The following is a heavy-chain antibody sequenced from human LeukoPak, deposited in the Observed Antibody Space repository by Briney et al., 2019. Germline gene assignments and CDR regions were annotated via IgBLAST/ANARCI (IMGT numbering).Heavy chain of an antibody. Sequence: GESLKISCKGSGYSFSTYGVGGVRQMPGKPLERMGIIYPGDSDTRYSPSFQGQVTISSDKSISTAYLQWSSLKASDTAMYYCAKMWTVTTGFDYWGQGTLVTVSS. CDR3: AKMWTVTTGFDY. J-gene: IGHJ4*02. D-gene: IGHD4-11*01. V-gene: IGHV5-51*01. CDR1: GYSFSTYG. CDR2: IYPGDSDT.